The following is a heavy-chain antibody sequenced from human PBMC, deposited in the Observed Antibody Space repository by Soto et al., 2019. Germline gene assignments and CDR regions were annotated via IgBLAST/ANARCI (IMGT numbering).Heavy chain of an antibody. J-gene: IGHJ4*02. V-gene: IGHV3-15*01. CDR1: GFTFTDAW. CDR3: TTDLGQMSLPIFSW. CDR2: IKSKTHGGTA. D-gene: IGHD1-26*01. Sequence: DVQVVESGGDLVKPGGSLRLSCAASGFTFTDAWMGWVRQAPGKGLEWVGRIKSKTHGGTADYAAPVKGRFTISRDDLKNTLYLQMSSLQSEDTAGYHCTTDLGQMSLPIFSWWGQGTLVTVSS.